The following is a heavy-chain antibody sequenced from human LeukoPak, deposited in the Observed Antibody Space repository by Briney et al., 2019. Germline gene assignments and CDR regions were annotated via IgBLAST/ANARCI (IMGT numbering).Heavy chain of an antibody. V-gene: IGHV3-21*01. CDR2: ISSSSSYI. Sequence: GGSLRLSCAASGFTFSSYSMNWVRQAPGKGLKWVSSISSSSSYIYYADSVKGRFTISRDNAKNSLYLQMNSLRAEDTAVYYCARGDWFGEYLDYWGQGTLVTVSS. D-gene: IGHD3-10*01. J-gene: IGHJ4*02. CDR3: ARGDWFGEYLDY. CDR1: GFTFSSYS.